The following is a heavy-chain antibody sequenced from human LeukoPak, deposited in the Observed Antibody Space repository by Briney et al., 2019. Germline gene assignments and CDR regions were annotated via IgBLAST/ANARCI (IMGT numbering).Heavy chain of an antibody. Sequence: PGGSLRLSCAASGFTFSSYAMHWVRQAPGKGLEWVAVISYDGSNKYYADSVKGRFTISRDNSKTTLYLQMTSLRAEDTAVYYCARGAAHGMDVWGQGTTVTVSS. V-gene: IGHV3-30*04. CDR3: ARGAAHGMDV. D-gene: IGHD6-25*01. CDR2: ISYDGSNK. CDR1: GFTFSSYA. J-gene: IGHJ6*02.